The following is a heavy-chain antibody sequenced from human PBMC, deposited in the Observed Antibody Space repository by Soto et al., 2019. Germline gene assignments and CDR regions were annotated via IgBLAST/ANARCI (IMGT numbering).Heavy chain of an antibody. J-gene: IGHJ6*02. V-gene: IGHV4-39*01. D-gene: IGHD2-21*02. CDR3: ARQGLVTYYYGMDV. CDR1: GGSISSSSYY. Sequence: SETLSLTCTVSGGSISSSSYYWGWIRQPPGKGLEWIGSIYYSGSTYYNPSLKSRVTISVDTSKNQFSLKLSSVTAADTAVYYCARQGLVTYYYGMDVWGQGTTVTVSS. CDR2: IYYSGST.